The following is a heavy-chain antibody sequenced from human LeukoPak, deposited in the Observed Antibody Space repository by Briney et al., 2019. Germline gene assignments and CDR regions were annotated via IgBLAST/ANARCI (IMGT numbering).Heavy chain of an antibody. J-gene: IGHJ2*01. CDR1: GFTFSSYA. Sequence: GGSLRLSCAASGFTFSSYAMSWVRQAPGKGLEWVSGISASGGSTYYADSVKGRFTISRDNSKNTLYLQMNSLRAEDTAVYYCARVRPGYSSGWTEPWYFDLWGRGTLVTVSS. CDR3: ARVRPGYSSGWTEPWYFDL. CDR2: ISASGGST. D-gene: IGHD6-19*01. V-gene: IGHV3-23*01.